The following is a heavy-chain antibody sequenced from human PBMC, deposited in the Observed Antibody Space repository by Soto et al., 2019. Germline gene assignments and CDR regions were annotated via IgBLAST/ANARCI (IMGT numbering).Heavy chain of an antibody. CDR3: SRGGGGGLFDL. Sequence: EVQLVESGGGLVQPGGSLRLSCAASGFTFSAYWMYWVRQAPGKGLVWVSRINGGGSTTSYADSVKGRFTVSRDNAKNSLYLQVNSLRAEDTAVYYCSRGGGGGLFDLWGQGTFVTVSS. J-gene: IGHJ5*02. CDR1: GFTFSAYW. V-gene: IGHV3-74*01. D-gene: IGHD2-21*01. CDR2: INGGGSTT.